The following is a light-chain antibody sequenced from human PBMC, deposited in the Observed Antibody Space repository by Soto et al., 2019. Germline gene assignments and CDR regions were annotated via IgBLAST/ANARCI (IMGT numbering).Light chain of an antibody. J-gene: IGKJ1*01. V-gene: IGKV3-20*01. CDR1: QSVSSDW. CDR3: QDYHGSPPT. Sequence: TVLTQSPGTLSLSPGERAALSCRASQSVSSDWLAWYQQRPGQPPRLLIYGASNRATCIPDRFSGSGSGTDFILTLSSLEPEDFAFYFCQDYHGSPPTFGQGTMVEIK. CDR2: GAS.